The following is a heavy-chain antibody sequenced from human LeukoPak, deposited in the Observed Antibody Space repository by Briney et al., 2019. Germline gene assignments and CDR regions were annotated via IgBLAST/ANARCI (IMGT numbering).Heavy chain of an antibody. Sequence: KPSETLSLTCTVSVGSVSSGSYYWSWIRQPPGKGLEWIGYIYYSGSTNYNTSLKSRVTISVDTSKNQFSLKLSSVTAADTAVYYCARYRYCSSTSCYYASNWYFDLWGRGTLVTVSS. D-gene: IGHD2-2*01. CDR3: ARYRYCSSTSCYYASNWYFDL. J-gene: IGHJ2*01. CDR2: IYYSGST. CDR1: VGSVSSGSYY. V-gene: IGHV4-61*01.